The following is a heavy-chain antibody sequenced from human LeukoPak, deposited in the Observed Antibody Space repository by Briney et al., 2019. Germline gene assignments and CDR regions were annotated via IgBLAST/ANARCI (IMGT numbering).Heavy chain of an antibody. CDR3: ARAYGWGSNYFDY. D-gene: IGHD7-27*01. CDR2: IIPIFGTA. J-gene: IGHJ4*02. CDR1: GGTFSSYA. Sequence: SVKVPCKASGGTFSSYAISWVRQAPGQGLGWMGGIIPIFGTANYAQKFQGRVTITADESTSTAYMELSSLRSEDTAVYYCARAYGWGSNYFDYWGQGTLVTVSS. V-gene: IGHV1-69*13.